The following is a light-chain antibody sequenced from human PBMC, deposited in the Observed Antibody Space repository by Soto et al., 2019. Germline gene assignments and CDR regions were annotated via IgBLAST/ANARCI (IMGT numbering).Light chain of an antibody. CDR2: GAS. CDR1: QSISSY. V-gene: IGKV1-39*01. J-gene: IGKJ1*01. CDR3: QQSHSMPWT. Sequence: DIQMTQSPSSLSASVGDRVTITCRASQSISSYLNWYQQKPGQVPRVLIYGASSLQSGVPSRFSGTKSATDFTLTITSLQPEDFATYYCQQSHSMPWTFGQGTKVEIK.